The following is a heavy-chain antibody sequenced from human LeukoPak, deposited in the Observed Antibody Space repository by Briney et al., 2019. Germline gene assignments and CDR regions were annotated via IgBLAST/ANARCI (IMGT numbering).Heavy chain of an antibody. J-gene: IGHJ5*02. CDR1: GGSISSSNW. CDR2: VYHSGST. V-gene: IGHV4-4*02. CDR3: ALKISSDWNDDVVYNWFDP. Sequence: SETLSLTCAVSGGSISSSNWWSWVRQPPGKGLEWIGEVYHSGSTNYNPSLKSRVTISVDKSKNQFSLKLSSVTAADTAVYYCALKISSDWNDDVVYNWFDPWGQGTLVTVSS. D-gene: IGHD1-1*01.